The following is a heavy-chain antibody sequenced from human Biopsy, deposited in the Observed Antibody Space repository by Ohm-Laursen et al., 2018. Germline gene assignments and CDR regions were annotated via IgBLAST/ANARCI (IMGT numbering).Heavy chain of an antibody. CDR1: AYSFGDHR. Sequence: SSVKVSCKASAYSFGDHRIHWVRQAPGQGLEWMGGIDPKSGGTNYAQKFQGRVTMTRDTSISTTYMELRRLTSDDTAVFYCARELGDFWGGRQFDFWGQGTLVTVSS. CDR2: IDPKSGGT. V-gene: IGHV1-2*02. D-gene: IGHD3-3*01. J-gene: IGHJ5*01. CDR3: ARELGDFWGGRQFDF.